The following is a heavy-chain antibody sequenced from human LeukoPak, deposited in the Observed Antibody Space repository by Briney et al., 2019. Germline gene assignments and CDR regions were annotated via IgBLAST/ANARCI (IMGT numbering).Heavy chain of an antibody. Sequence: GGSLRLSCAASGFTFSSYAMSWVRQAPGKGLEWVSAISGGGGSTYYADSVKGRFTISRDNSKNTLYLQMNSLRAEDTAVYYCAKWSIFGVVTADAFDIWGQGTMVTVS. CDR3: AKWSIFGVVTADAFDI. CDR1: GFTFSSYA. D-gene: IGHD3-3*01. V-gene: IGHV3-23*01. J-gene: IGHJ3*02. CDR2: ISGGGGST.